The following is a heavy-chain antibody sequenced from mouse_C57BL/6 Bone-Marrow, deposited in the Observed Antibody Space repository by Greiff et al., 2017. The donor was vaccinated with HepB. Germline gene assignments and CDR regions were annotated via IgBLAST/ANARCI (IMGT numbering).Heavy chain of an antibody. V-gene: IGHV5-6*01. D-gene: IGHD2-4*01. CDR3: ARDDYDEGVFAY. CDR1: GFTFSSYG. Sequence: EVKVVESGGDLVKPGGSLKLSCAASGFTFSSYGMSWVRQTPDKRLEWVATISSGGSYTYYPDSVKGRFTISRDNAKNTLYLQMSSLKSEDTAMYYCARDDYDEGVFAYWGQGTLVTVSA. J-gene: IGHJ3*01. CDR2: ISSGGSYT.